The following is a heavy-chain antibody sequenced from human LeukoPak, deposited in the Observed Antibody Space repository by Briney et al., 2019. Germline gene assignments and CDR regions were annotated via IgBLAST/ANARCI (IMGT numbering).Heavy chain of an antibody. CDR1: GFTFSSYA. V-gene: IGHV3-23*01. D-gene: IGHD3-3*02. CDR2: ISGSGGST. J-gene: IGHJ4*02. CDR3: AKTVHFRSGYLGDY. Sequence: GGSLRLSCAASGFTFSSYAMSWVRQAPGKGLEWVSAISGSGGSTYYADSVKGRFTISRDNSKNTLYLQMNSLRAEDTAVYYCAKTVHFRSGYLGDYWGQGTLVTVSS.